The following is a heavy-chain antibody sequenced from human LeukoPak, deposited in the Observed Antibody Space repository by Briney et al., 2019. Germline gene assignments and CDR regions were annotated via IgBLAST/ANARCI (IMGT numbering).Heavy chain of an antibody. J-gene: IGHJ3*02. V-gene: IGHV3-11*04. CDR2: ISSSGSTI. CDR1: GFTFSDYY. Sequence: AGGSLRLSCAASGFTFSDYYMSWIRQAPGKGLEWVSYISSSGSTIYYADSVKGRFTISRDNAKNSLYLQMNSLRAEDTAVYYCASASLLYAFDIWGQGTMVTVSS. CDR3: ASASLLYAFDI. D-gene: IGHD2-2*02.